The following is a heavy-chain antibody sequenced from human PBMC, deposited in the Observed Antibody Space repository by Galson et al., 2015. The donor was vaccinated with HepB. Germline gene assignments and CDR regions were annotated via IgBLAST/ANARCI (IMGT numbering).Heavy chain of an antibody. CDR3: ARDPPLGTPFDY. CDR1: GFTFSNYN. CDR2: ISGTSTYI. Sequence: LSCAASGFTFSNYNMNWVRQPPGKGLEWVSSISGTSTYIYYADSVKGRFTISRDNAKNSLYLQMNSLRAEDTAVYYCARDPPLGTPFDYWGQGTLVTVSS. J-gene: IGHJ4*02. V-gene: IGHV3-21*01. D-gene: IGHD7-27*01.